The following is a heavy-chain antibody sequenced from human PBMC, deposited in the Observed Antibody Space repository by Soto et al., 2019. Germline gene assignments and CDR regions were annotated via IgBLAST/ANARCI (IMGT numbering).Heavy chain of an antibody. CDR1: GFTFSSYW. V-gene: IGHV3-23*01. Sequence: GGSLRLSCAASGFTFSSYWMHWVRQAPGKGLVWVAAISGGGGTTYYGDSVEGRFTMSRDNSKNTLYLQMNSLRAEDTAIYYCARGPRAPPPHDYGMDVWGQGTTVTVSS. CDR2: ISGGGGTT. J-gene: IGHJ6*02. CDR3: ARGPRAPPPHDYGMDV.